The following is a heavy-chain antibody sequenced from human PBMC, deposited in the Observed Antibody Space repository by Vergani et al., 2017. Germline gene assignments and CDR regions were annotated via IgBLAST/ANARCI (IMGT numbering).Heavy chain of an antibody. V-gene: IGHV3-23*04. D-gene: IGHD3-10*01. CDR1: GFTFGSYS. CDR3: GRYLGGIGGYYIDH. CDR2: IFSRGDST. J-gene: IGHJ4*02. Sequence: EVQLVESGGGLVKPGGSLRLSCVASGFTFGSYSMNWVRQAPGKGLEWVSGIFSRGDSTYYADSVRGRFTISRDNSESTVSLQMSRLRADDTAVYYCGRYLGGIGGYYIDHWGQGTPVTVSS.